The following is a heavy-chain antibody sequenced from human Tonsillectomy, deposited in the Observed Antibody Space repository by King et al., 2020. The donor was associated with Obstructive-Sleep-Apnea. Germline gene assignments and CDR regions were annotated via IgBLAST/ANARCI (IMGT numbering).Heavy chain of an antibody. CDR1: GFTLSSYS. Sequence: VQLVESGGGLVKPGGSRRLSCAAPGFTLSSYSMNWVRQAPGKGLEWVSSMSSDSSYIFYADSVKGRFTISRDNAKNSLYLQMNTLRAEDTALYFCPREGSGFGERYAFDIWGQGTMVTVSS. V-gene: IGHV3-21*01. J-gene: IGHJ3*02. CDR2: MSSDSSYI. CDR3: PREGSGFGERYAFDI. D-gene: IGHD3-10*01.